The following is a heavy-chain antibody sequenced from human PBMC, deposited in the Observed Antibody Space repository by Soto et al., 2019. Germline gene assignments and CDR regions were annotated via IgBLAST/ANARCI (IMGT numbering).Heavy chain of an antibody. CDR2: ISGSGAGT. V-gene: IGHV3-23*01. CDR1: GFTFSSYA. J-gene: IGHJ4*02. CDR3: AKQWTTPYFDY. D-gene: IGHD4-17*01. Sequence: TGGSLRLSCSASGFTFSSYAMSWVRQAPGKGLEWVSTISGSGAGTYSADSVKGRFTISRDNSKNTLYLQMNSLRAEDTAVFYCAKQWTTPYFDYWGQGTPVTVSS.